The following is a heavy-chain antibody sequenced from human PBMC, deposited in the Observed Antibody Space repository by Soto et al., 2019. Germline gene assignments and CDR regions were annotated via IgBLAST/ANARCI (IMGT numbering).Heavy chain of an antibody. CDR1: GFTFTDSY. CDR2: ISPKGTYK. D-gene: IGHD2-21*01. Sequence: QVQLVESGGGLVKPGGSLRLSCATSGFTFTDSYMTWIRQAPGKGLEFVSYISPKGTYKAYADSVKGRFTISRDNTKNSLYLQLNSLRDEDTALYSCSRGGGGGLFDLWGQGAFVTVSS. CDR3: SRGGGGGLFDL. J-gene: IGHJ5*02. V-gene: IGHV3-11*06.